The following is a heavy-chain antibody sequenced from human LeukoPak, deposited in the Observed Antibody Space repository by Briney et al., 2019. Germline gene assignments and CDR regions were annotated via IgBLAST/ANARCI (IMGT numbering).Heavy chain of an antibody. Sequence: GGSLRLSCAASGFTFSSYGMHWVRQAPGKGLEWVAFIRYDGSNKYYADSVKGRFTISRDNSKNTLYLQMNSLRAEDTAVYYCAKDAKYSYGPLFDYWGQGTLVTVSS. CDR3: AKDAKYSYGPLFDY. CDR2: IRYDGSNK. V-gene: IGHV3-30*02. J-gene: IGHJ4*02. CDR1: GFTFSSYG. D-gene: IGHD5-18*01.